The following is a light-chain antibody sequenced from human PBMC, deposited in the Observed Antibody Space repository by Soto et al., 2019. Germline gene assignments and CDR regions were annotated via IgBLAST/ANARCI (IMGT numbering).Light chain of an antibody. J-gene: IGLJ1*01. Sequence: QSVLTQPASVSGSPGQSITISCTGTSSDLAIYNYVSWYQQQPGKAPKLMIYQVTNRPSGVSNRFSGSRPGNTASLTISGLQAEDEADYYCSSYTDSSNYVFGTGTTVTVL. CDR2: QVT. CDR1: SSDLAIYNY. V-gene: IGLV2-14*01. CDR3: SSYTDSSNYV.